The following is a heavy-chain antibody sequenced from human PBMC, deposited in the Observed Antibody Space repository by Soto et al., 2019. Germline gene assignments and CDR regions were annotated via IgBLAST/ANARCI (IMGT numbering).Heavy chain of an antibody. CDR3: ARGEMATIGPFGY. D-gene: IGHD5-12*01. Sequence: EVQLVESGGGLVQPGGSLRLSCAASGFTYSSYWMHWVRQAPGKGLVWVSRINSDGSSTTYADSVKGRFTISRDNAKNTLYLQMNSLRAEDTAIYYGARGEMATIGPFGYWGQGTLVTVSS. J-gene: IGHJ4*02. CDR2: INSDGSST. V-gene: IGHV3-74*01. CDR1: GFTYSSYW.